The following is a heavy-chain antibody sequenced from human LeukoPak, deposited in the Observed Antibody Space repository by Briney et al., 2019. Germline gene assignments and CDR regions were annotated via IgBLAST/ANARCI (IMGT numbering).Heavy chain of an antibody. V-gene: IGHV3-30*18. CDR1: GFTFSSYG. D-gene: IGHD2-15*01. CDR2: ISYDGSNK. CDR3: AKDRRRLVVSSLFDY. J-gene: IGHJ4*02. Sequence: PGRSLRLSCAASGFTFSSYGMHWVRQAPGKGLEWVAVISYDGSNKYYADSVKGRFTISRDNSKNTLYLQMNSLRAEDTAMYYCAKDRRRLVVSSLFDYWGQGTLVTVSS.